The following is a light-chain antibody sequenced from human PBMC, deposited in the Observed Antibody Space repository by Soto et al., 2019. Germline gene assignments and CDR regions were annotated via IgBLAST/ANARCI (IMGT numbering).Light chain of an antibody. CDR1: SSDVGGYNY. CDR3: SSYTSSSTYVV. Sequence: QSALTQPASVSGSPGQSSTISCTGTSSDVGGYNYVSWYLQHPGKAPKLMIYYVSNRPSGVSNRFSGSKSGNTASLTISGHQAEYEADYYCSSYTSSSTYVVFGGGTQLTVL. J-gene: IGLJ2*01. CDR2: YVS. V-gene: IGLV2-14*01.